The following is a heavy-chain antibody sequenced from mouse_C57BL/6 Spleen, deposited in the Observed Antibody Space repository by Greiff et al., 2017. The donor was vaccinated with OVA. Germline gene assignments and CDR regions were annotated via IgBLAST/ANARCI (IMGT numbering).Heavy chain of an antibody. V-gene: IGHV1-22*01. CDR1: GYTFTDYN. D-gene: IGHD3-2*02. CDR2: INPNNGGT. CDR3: ARGRGWDYFDY. J-gene: IGHJ2*01. Sequence: EVKVVESGPELVKPGASVKMSCKASGYTFTDYNMHWVKQSHGKSLEWIGYINPNNGGTSYNQKFKGKATLTVNKSSSTAYMELRSLTSEDSAVYYCARGRGWDYFDYWGQGTTLTVSS.